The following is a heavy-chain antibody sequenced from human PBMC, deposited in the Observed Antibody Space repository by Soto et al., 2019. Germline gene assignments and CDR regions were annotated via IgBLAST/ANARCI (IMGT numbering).Heavy chain of an antibody. J-gene: IGHJ4*02. CDR3: ARARASGSYYHYRYYYDY. D-gene: IGHD1-26*01. V-gene: IGHV4-4*02. Sequence: SETLSLTCAVSGGSISSSNWWSWVRQPPGKGLEWIGEIYHSGSTNYNPSLKSRVTISVDKSKNQFSLKLSSVTAADTAVYYCARARASGSYYHYRYYYDYWSQGTLVT. CDR1: GGSISSSNW. CDR2: IYHSGST.